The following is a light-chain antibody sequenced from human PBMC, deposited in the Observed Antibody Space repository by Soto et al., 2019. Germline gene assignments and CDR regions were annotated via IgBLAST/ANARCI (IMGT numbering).Light chain of an antibody. CDR2: SDN. CDR1: SSNIGNNP. Sequence: QSVLTQPPSVSGTPGQRVTISCSGSSSNIGNNPVNWYQQFPGTAPKLLIYSDNHRPSGVPDRFSGSKSGTSASLATNGLQSEDEADYYCAAWDDSLSGVVFGGGTQLTVL. CDR3: AAWDDSLSGVV. J-gene: IGLJ7*01. V-gene: IGLV1-44*01.